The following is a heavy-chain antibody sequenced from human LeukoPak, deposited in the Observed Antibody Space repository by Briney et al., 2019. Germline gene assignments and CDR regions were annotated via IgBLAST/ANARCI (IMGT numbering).Heavy chain of an antibody. CDR2: IHETGSP. J-gene: IGHJ5*02. D-gene: IGHD2-21*02. Sequence: PSETLSLTCSVSGYSIRNGYYWGWIRQSPGKGPEWIGSIHETGSPFYNPSLRSRVTISVDTSKNQFSLTLSSVTADDTAVYYCAREPHIVVVTPIPLWFDPWGQGTLVTVSP. CDR3: AREPHIVVVTPIPLWFDP. V-gene: IGHV4-38-2*02. CDR1: GYSIRNGYY.